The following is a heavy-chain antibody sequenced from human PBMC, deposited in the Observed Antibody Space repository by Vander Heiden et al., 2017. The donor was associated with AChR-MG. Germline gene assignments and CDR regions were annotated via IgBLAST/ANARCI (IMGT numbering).Heavy chain of an antibody. CDR3: ARSLDYYDSWWYFDL. CDR1: GGSISSSNYY. Sequence: QLQLQESGPGLVKPSETLSLTCTVSGGSISSSNYYWGWIRQPPGKGLEWIGSIYYSGSTYYNPSLKCRVTISVDTSKNQFSLKLSSVTAADTAVYYCARSLDYYDSWWYFDLWGRGTLVTVSS. J-gene: IGHJ2*01. CDR2: IYYSGST. V-gene: IGHV4-39*01. D-gene: IGHD3-22*01.